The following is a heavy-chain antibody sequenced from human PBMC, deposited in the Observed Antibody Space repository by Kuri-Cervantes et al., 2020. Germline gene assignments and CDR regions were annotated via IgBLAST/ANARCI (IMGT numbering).Heavy chain of an antibody. CDR2: MNPNSGNT. CDR1: GGTFSSYA. CDR3: ASLLLWFGELPPRGDY. V-gene: IGHV1-8*02. J-gene: IGHJ4*02. D-gene: IGHD3-10*01. Sequence: ASVKASCKASGGTFSSYAISWVRQATGQGLEWMGWMNPNSGNTGYAQNFQGRVTMTRDTSASTAYMELSSLRSEDTAVYYCASLLLWFGELPPRGDYWGQGTLVTVSS.